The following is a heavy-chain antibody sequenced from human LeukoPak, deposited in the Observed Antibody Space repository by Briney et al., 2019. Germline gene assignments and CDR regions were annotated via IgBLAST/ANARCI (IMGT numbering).Heavy chain of an antibody. CDR2: IRSKAYGGTT. CDR3: TSDSEYSGSYPPDY. J-gene: IGHJ4*02. CDR1: GFTFGDYA. Sequence: GGSLRLSCTASGFTFGDYAMSWFRQAPGKGLEWVGFIRSKAYGGTTEYAASVKGRFTISRDDSKSIAYLQMNSLKTEDTAVYYCTSDSEYSGSYPPDYWGQGTLVTVSS. D-gene: IGHD1-26*01. V-gene: IGHV3-49*03.